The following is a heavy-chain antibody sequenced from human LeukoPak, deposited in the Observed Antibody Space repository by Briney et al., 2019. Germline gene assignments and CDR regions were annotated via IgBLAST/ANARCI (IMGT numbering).Heavy chain of an antibody. V-gene: IGHV1-18*01. CDR1: GYTFTYYG. CDR3: ARPNYPGGSGSYGGTNWFDP. D-gene: IGHD3-10*01. J-gene: IGHJ5*02. CDR2: ISGYNGNT. Sequence: ASVKVSCKASGYTFTYYGISWVRQAPGQGPEWMGWISGYNGNTNYAQKFQGRVTMTTDTSTSTAHMELRSLRSDDTALYYCARPNYPGGSGSYGGTNWFDPWGQGTLVTVPS.